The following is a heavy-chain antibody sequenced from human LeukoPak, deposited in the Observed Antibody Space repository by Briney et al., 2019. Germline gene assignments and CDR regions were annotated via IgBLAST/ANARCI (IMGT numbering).Heavy chain of an antibody. D-gene: IGHD2-8*01. CDR1: GGSINSYY. V-gene: IGHV4-59*01. CDR3: GRDLGKSLPAVMAWAY. CDR2: IYYSGST. Sequence: AETLSLTCTVSGGSINSYYWSWIRQSPGKGREWMGYIYYSGSTNYNPSVKSRVTISVYTSKNQSTLKLSSVTAADTAVYYYGRDLGKSLPAVMAWAYWGQGTLVTVSS. J-gene: IGHJ4*02.